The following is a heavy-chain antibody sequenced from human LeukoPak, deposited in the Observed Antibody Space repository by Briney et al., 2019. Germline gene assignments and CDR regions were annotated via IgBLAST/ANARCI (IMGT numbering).Heavy chain of an antibody. CDR1: GYTFTSYG. V-gene: IGHV1-18*01. D-gene: IGHD3-10*01. CDR2: ISAYNGNT. Sequence: ASVTVSFTASGYTFTSYGISWVRQAPGQGLEWMGWISAYNGNTNYAQKLQGRVTMTTDTSTSTAYMELRSLRSDDTAVYYCARDIGAPDAFDIWGQGTMVTVSS. CDR3: ARDIGAPDAFDI. J-gene: IGHJ3*02.